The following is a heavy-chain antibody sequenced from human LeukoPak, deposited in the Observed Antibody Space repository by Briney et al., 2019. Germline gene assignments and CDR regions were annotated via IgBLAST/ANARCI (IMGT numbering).Heavy chain of an antibody. CDR1: GYTFTSYD. CDR3: ARGRGVLLWFGESFDY. V-gene: IGHV1-8*01. D-gene: IGHD3-10*01. J-gene: IGHJ4*02. Sequence: ASVKVSCKASGYTFTSYDINWVRQATGQGLEWMGWMNPNSGNTGYAQKFQGRVTMTRNTSISTAYMGLSSLRSEDTAVYYCARGRGVLLWFGESFDYWGQGTLVAVSS. CDR2: MNPNSGNT.